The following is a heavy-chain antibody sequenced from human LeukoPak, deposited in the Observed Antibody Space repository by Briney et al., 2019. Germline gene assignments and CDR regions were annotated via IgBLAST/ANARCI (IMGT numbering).Heavy chain of an antibody. CDR2: INHSGST. V-gene: IGHV4-34*01. CDR1: GGSFSGYY. J-gene: IGHJ3*02. Sequence: SETLSLTCAVYGGSFSGYYWSWIRQPPGKGLESIGEINHSGSTNYNPSLKSRVTISVDTSKNQFSLKLSSVTAADTAVYYCARLSQIVAFDIWGQGTMVTVSS. D-gene: IGHD6-6*01. CDR3: ARLSQIVAFDI.